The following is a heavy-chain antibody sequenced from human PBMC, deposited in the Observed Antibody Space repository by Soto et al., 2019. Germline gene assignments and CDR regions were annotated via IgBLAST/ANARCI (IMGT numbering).Heavy chain of an antibody. Sequence: ASVKVSCKASGYTFTSYAMHWVRQAPGQRLEWMGWINAGNGNTKYSQKFQGRVTITRDTSASTAYMELSSLRSEDTAVYYCAAGETTVTTNWFDPWGQGTLVTVSS. CDR3: AAGETTVTTNWFDP. CDR2: INAGNGNT. CDR1: GYTFTSYA. V-gene: IGHV1-3*01. J-gene: IGHJ5*02. D-gene: IGHD4-17*01.